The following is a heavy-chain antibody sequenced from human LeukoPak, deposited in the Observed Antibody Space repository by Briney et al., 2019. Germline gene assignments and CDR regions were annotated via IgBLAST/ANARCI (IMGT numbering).Heavy chain of an antibody. V-gene: IGHV3-23*01. CDR2: ISTSGDFT. CDR1: GFTFSNYA. D-gene: IGHD6-13*01. Sequence: PGGSLRLSCATSGFTFSNYAMNWVRQAPGKGLECVSFISTSGDFTYYAASVKGRFTVSRDNSKNTLYLQMNSLRAEDTAVYYCARDGQQLAYFDYWGQGTLVTVSS. CDR3: ARDGQQLAYFDY. J-gene: IGHJ4*02.